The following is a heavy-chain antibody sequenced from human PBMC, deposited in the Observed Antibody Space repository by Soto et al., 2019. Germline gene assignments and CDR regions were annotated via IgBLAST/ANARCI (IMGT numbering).Heavy chain of an antibody. D-gene: IGHD6-19*01. CDR3: AKGLVAVAGWFDP. Sequence: QVQLVESGGGVVQPGRSLRLSCAASGFTFSSYGMHWVRQAPGTGLEWVAVISYDGSNKYYADSVKGRFTISRDNSKNTLYLQMNSLRAEDTAVYYCAKGLVAVAGWFDPWGQGTLVTVSS. V-gene: IGHV3-30*18. CDR1: GFTFSSYG. J-gene: IGHJ5*02. CDR2: ISYDGSNK.